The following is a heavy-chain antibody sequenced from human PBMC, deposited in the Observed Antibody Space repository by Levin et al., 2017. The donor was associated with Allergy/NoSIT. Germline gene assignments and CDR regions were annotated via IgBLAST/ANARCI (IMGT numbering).Heavy chain of an antibody. CDR1: GFNFADYA. J-gene: IGHJ5*02. D-gene: IGHD6-19*01. Sequence: GGSLRLSCSASGFNFADYATSWFRQTPGKGLEWVGFIRSEAHGGTSELAASVKGRFTLSRDGSKSIASLQMNSLKIEDTAVYYCSRPIAVAYMHFDPWGQGTLVTVSS. V-gene: IGHV3-49*01. CDR2: IRSEAHGGTS. CDR3: SRPIAVAYMHFDP.